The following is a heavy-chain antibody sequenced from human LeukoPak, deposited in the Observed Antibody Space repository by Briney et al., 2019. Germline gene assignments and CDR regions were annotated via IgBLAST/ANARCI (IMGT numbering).Heavy chain of an antibody. CDR2: IYPGDSNT. CDR1: GYSFTTYW. Sequence: GESLKISCKASGYSFTTYWIAWVRQMPGKGLEWMGIIYPGDSNTRYNPSFQGQVTISADKSISTAYLQWSSLKASDTAEYYCARQGFVASYGVDVWGQGTTVTVSS. J-gene: IGHJ6*02. CDR3: ARQGFVASYGVDV. V-gene: IGHV5-51*01.